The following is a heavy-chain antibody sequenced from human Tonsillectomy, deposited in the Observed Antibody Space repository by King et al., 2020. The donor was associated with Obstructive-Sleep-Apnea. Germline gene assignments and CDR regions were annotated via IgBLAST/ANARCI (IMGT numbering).Heavy chain of an antibody. CDR1: GFTFRSYA. CDR2: ISYDESYK. CDR3: ARHFEGVTAAGLDY. V-gene: IGHV3-30*04. Sequence: VQLVESGGGVVQPGSSLRLSCVGSGFTFRSYAIDWVRQAPGKGLEWVAVISYDESYKYYGDSVRGRFTISRDNSKNTVYLQMSRLTTGDTAMYFCARHFEGVTAAGLDYWGQGTVVTVSS. D-gene: IGHD6-13*01. J-gene: IGHJ4*02.